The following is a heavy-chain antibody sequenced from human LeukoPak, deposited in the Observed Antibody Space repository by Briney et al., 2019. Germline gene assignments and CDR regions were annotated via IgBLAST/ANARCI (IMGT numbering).Heavy chain of an antibody. D-gene: IGHD1-1*01. CDR3: ARSRQVAKNYYFYYYMDV. CDR1: GGSISSGSYY. Sequence: PSETLSLTCTVSGGSISSGSYYWSWIRQPAGKGLEWIGRIYTSGSTNYNPSLKSRVTMSADTAKNQFSLKLSSVTAADTAVYYCARSRQVAKNYYFYYYMDVWGKGTTVTVSS. J-gene: IGHJ6*03. CDR2: IYTSGST. V-gene: IGHV4-61*02.